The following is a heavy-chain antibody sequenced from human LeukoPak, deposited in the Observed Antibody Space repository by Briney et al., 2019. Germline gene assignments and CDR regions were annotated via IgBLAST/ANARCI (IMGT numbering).Heavy chain of an antibody. CDR1: GFTFSIYA. CDR3: AKDRPNYYGSNGHYYRRDGDY. CDR2: ITSSGDGT. J-gene: IGHJ4*02. D-gene: IGHD3-22*01. V-gene: IGHV3-23*01. Sequence: GGSLRLSCAASGFTFSIYAMSWVRQAPGKGVQWVSSITSSGDGTYYADSVKGRFTIYRDNYENIVYVQMNSQRDGDTAVYFCAKDRPNYYGSNGHYYRRDGDYWGQGTLVTVSS.